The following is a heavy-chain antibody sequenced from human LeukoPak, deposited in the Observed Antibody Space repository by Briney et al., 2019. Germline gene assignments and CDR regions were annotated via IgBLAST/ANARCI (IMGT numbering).Heavy chain of an antibody. J-gene: IGHJ5*02. D-gene: IGHD2-2*01. CDR2: INPNSGGT. V-gene: IGHV1-2*02. Sequence: VASVKVSXKASGYTFTGYYMHWVRQAPGQGLEWMGWINPNSGGTNYAQKFQGRVTMTRDTSISTAYMELSRLRSDDTAVYYCARALVPAALNWFDPWGQGTLVTVSS. CDR3: ARALVPAALNWFDP. CDR1: GYTFTGYY.